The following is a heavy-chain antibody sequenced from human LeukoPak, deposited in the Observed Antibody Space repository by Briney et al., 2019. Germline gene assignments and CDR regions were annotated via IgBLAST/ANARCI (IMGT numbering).Heavy chain of an antibody. V-gene: IGHV3-48*03. D-gene: IGHD3-9*01. CDR3: ARGGRYFDWLLGY. J-gene: IGHJ4*02. Sequence: GGSLRLSCAASGFTFSSYEMNWVRQAPGKGLEWVSYISSSGSTLYYADSVKGRFTISRDNAKNSLYLQMNSLRAEDTAVYYCARGGRYFDWLLGYWGQGTLVTVSS. CDR1: GFTFSSYE. CDR2: ISSSGSTL.